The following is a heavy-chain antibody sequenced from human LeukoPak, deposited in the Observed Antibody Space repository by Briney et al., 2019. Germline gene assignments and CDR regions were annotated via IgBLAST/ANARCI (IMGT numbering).Heavy chain of an antibody. Sequence: SETLSLTCTVSGYSISSGYYWGWIRQPPGKGLEWIGTIYRSGSTYSNPSLRGRVTISVDTSKNQFSLKLSSVTAADTAVYYCARAGAGYYYYYMDVWGRGTTVTVSS. CDR2: IYRSGST. CDR1: GYSISSGYY. J-gene: IGHJ6*03. D-gene: IGHD1-26*01. V-gene: IGHV4-38-2*02. CDR3: ARAGAGYYYYYMDV.